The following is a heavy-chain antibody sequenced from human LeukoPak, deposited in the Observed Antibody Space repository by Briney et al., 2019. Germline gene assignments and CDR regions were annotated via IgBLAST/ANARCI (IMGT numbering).Heavy chain of an antibody. CDR3: ATYWRYFDWLLLDT. D-gene: IGHD3-9*01. CDR1: GFTFSSYS. J-gene: IGHJ3*02. CDR2: ISSGSGYI. Sequence: GESLRLSCAASGFTFSSYSMNWVRQAPGKGLEWVSSISSGSGYIYYTDSVKGRFTISRDNAKNSLYLQMNSLRVEDTAMYYCATYWRYFDWLLLDTWGLGTMVTVSS. V-gene: IGHV3-21*04.